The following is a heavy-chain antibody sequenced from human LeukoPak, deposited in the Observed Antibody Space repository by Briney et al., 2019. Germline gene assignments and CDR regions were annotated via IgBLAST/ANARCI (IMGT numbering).Heavy chain of an antibody. CDR3: ARDSRGDDAFDI. J-gene: IGHJ3*02. CDR2: ISSSSSYI. CDR1: GFTFSSYS. V-gene: IGHV3-21*01. D-gene: IGHD2-15*01. Sequence: GGSLRLSCAASGFTFSSYSMNWVRPAPGKGLEWVSSISSSSSYIYYADSVKGRFTISRDNAKNSLYLQMNSLRAEDTAVYYCARDSRGDDAFDIWGQGTMVTVSS.